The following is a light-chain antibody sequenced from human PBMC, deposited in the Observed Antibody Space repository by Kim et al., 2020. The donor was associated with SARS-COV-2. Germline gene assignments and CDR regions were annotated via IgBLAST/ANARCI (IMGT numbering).Light chain of an antibody. CDR3: QQRSTPYT. CDR2: DAS. CDR1: QSVSRY. Sequence: EIVLTQSPATLSLSPGERATLSCRASQSVSRYLAWYQQKPGQAPRLLIYDASNRATGIPARFSGSGSWTDFTLTISSLEPEDFAVYYCQQRSTPYTFGQGTKLEI. J-gene: IGKJ2*01. V-gene: IGKV3-11*01.